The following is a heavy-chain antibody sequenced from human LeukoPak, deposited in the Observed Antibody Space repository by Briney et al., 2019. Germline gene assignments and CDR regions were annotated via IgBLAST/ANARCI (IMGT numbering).Heavy chain of an antibody. CDR3: ARGAWATRLGS. Sequence: SETLSLTRAVCGESLNSYYWSWVRQPPGEGLEWIGEIYESGTTEYNPSLKSRVTISMVPSKQQFSLSLSSVTAADTAVYYCARGAWATRLGSWGLGTPVIVSS. V-gene: IGHV4-34*01. CDR2: IYESGTT. J-gene: IGHJ4*02. CDR1: GESLNSYY. D-gene: IGHD2-15*01.